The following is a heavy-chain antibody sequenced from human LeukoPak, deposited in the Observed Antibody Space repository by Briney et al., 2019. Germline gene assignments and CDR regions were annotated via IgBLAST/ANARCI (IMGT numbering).Heavy chain of an antibody. J-gene: IGHJ4*02. CDR1: GYTFTSYA. CDR2: VNTNTGNP. CDR3: AREWKRDSPMIGGY. Sequence: ASVKVSCKASGYTFTSYAMNWVRQAPGQGLEWMGWVNTNTGNPTYAQGFTGRFVFSLDTSVSTAYLQISSLKAEDTAVYYCAREWKRDSPMIGGYWGQGTLVTVSS. V-gene: IGHV7-4-1*02. D-gene: IGHD3-22*01.